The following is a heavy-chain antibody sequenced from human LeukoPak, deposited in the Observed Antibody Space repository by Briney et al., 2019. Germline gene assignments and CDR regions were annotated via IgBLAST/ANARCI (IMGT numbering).Heavy chain of an antibody. CDR1: GGSFSGYY. D-gene: IGHD6-13*01. CDR2: INHSGST. CDR3: AREPIAAAGISAGGFDY. V-gene: IGHV4-34*01. J-gene: IGHJ4*02. Sequence: SETLSLTCAVYGGSFSGYYWSWLRQPPGKGLEWIGEINHSGSTNYNPSLKSRVTISVDTSKNQFSPKLSSVTAADTAVYYCAREPIAAAGISAGGFDYWGQGTLVTVSS.